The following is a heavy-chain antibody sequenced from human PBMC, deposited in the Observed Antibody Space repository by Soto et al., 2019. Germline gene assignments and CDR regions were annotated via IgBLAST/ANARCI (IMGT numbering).Heavy chain of an antibody. Sequence: QVQLVQSGAEVKKPGSSVKVSCKASGGTFSSYAISWVRQAPGQGLEWMGGVIPIFGTANYAQKIQGRVTITADESTSTAYMELSSLRSEDTAVYYCARDLGGDIVLVPAARYYYYYGMDVWGQGTTVTVSS. CDR3: ARDLGGDIVLVPAARYYYYYGMDV. CDR1: GGTFSSYA. V-gene: IGHV1-69*12. D-gene: IGHD2-2*01. CDR2: VIPIFGTA. J-gene: IGHJ6*02.